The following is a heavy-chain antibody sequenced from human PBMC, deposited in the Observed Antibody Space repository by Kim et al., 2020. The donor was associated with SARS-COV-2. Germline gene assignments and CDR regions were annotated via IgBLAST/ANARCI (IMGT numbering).Heavy chain of an antibody. D-gene: IGHD3-22*01. CDR1: GFTFGDYA. J-gene: IGHJ6*03. V-gene: IGHV3-9*01. CDR2: ISWNSGSI. Sequence: GGSLRLSCVASGFTFGDYAMHWVRQAPGKGLEWVSGISWNSGSIGYADSVKGRFTISRDNAKNSLYLQMNSLRAEDTALYYCAKDGEYYYDSSGYNYYYYYMDVWGKGTTVTVSS. CDR3: AKDGEYYYDSSGYNYYYYYMDV.